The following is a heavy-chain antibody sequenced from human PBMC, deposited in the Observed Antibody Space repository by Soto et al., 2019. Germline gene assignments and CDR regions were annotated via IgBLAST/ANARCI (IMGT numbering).Heavy chain of an antibody. CDR2: INPATGAA. CDR3: ARGGGVGVAGSAAFDM. CDR1: GYPVTAYY. J-gene: IGHJ3*02. D-gene: IGHD3-3*01. Sequence: QLHLVQSGAVVKKPGASVTVSCSASGYPVTAYYMHWVRQAPGRGLEWMGGINPATGAAKYTQTCQGRVTITRDTSTSTVFMELSGLTSEDTAVFYCARGGGVGVAGSAAFDMWGQGTVVTVSS. V-gene: IGHV1-2*02.